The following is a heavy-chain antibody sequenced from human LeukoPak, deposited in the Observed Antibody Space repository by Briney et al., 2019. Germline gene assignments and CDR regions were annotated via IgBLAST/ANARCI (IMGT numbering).Heavy chain of an antibody. D-gene: IGHD3-22*01. V-gene: IGHV1-24*01. Sequence: ASVKVSCKVSGYTLTELSMHWVRQAPGKGLEWMGGFDPEDGETIYAQKFQGRVTMTEDTSTDTAYMELSSLRSEDTAVYYCATEMDDSSGYRYFDYWGQGTLDTVSS. CDR2: FDPEDGET. CDR3: ATEMDDSSGYRYFDY. J-gene: IGHJ4*02. CDR1: GYTLTELS.